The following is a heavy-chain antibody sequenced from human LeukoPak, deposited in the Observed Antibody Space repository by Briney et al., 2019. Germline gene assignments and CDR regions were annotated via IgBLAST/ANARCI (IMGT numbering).Heavy chain of an antibody. CDR2: ISGSGGST. CDR1: GFTFSSYA. D-gene: IGHD3-3*01. Sequence: PGGSLRLSCAASGFTFSSYAMSWVRQAPGKGLEWVSAISGSGGSTYYADSVKGRFTISRDNAKNSLYLQMNSLRAEDTAVYYCASQITIEGYWGQGTLVTVSS. CDR3: ASQITIEGY. V-gene: IGHV3-23*01. J-gene: IGHJ4*02.